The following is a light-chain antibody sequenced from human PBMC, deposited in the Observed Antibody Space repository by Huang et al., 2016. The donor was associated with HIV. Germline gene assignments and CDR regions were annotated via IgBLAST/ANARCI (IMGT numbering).Light chain of an antibody. V-gene: IGKV1-39*01. CDR1: QSISNY. CDR2: AAS. J-gene: IGKJ5*01. CDR3: QQSYNTPLT. Sequence: DIQMTHSPSSLSASVGDTVTITCRASQSISNYLNWYQQKPGKAPKLLVYAASSLQSGVPSRFSGSGSGTDFTLTISSLQPEEFATYYCQQSYNTPLTFGQGTRLEIK.